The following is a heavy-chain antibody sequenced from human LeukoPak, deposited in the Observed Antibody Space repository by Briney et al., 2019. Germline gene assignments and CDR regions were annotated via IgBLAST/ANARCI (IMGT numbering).Heavy chain of an antibody. CDR3: TTVFGVVTAESPFDY. CDR1: GFTFSNAW. J-gene: IGHJ4*01. V-gene: IGHV3-15*01. CDR2: IKSKTDGGTT. Sequence: GGSLRLSCAASGFTFSNAWMSWVRQAPGKGLEWVGRIKSKTDGGTTDYAAPVKGRFTISRDDSKNTLYLQMNCLKTEDTAVYYCTTVFGVVTAESPFDYWGHGTLVTVSS. D-gene: IGHD2-21*02.